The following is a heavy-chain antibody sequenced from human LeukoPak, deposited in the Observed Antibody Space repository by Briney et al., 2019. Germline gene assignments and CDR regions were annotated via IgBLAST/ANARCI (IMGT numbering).Heavy chain of an antibody. J-gene: IGHJ4*02. CDR1: GFTFINAW. CDR2: IKSKTDGGTT. Sequence: PGGSLRLSCAASGFTFINAWMTWVRQAPGKGLEWVGCIKSKTDGGTTDYAAPVKGRFSISRDDSKNTLYLQMNSLKTEDTAVYYCSTSPGDESDFWGQGTLVTVSS. D-gene: IGHD2-21*01. CDR3: STSPGDESDF. V-gene: IGHV3-15*01.